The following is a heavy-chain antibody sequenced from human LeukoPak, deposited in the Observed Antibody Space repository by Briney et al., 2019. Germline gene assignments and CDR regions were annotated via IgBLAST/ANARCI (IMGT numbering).Heavy chain of an antibody. CDR2: IYYSGST. Sequence: SETLSLTCIVSGDSIISGSHYCDWIRQPPGKGLEWIGSIYYSGSTHYSPSLKSRVHISVDTSKNQFSLKLRSVTAADTAVYYCARRRMINDWFDPWGQGTLVTVST. CDR1: GDSIISGSHY. V-gene: IGHV4-39*01. J-gene: IGHJ5*02. CDR3: ARRRMINDWFDP. D-gene: IGHD3-16*01.